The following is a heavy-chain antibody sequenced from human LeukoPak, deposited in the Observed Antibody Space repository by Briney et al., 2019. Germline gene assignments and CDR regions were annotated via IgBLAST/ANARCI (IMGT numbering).Heavy chain of an antibody. CDR1: GYTFTGYY. CDR3: ARDGGGSHPDYYFDY. D-gene: IGHD1-26*01. V-gene: IGHV1-2*02. J-gene: IGHJ4*02. Sequence: ASVKVSCKAPGYTFTGYYMHWVRQAPGQGLEWMGWINPNSGGTNYAQKFQGRVTMTRDTSISTAYMELSRLRSDDTAVYYCARDGGGSHPDYYFDYWGQGTLVTVSS. CDR2: INPNSGGT.